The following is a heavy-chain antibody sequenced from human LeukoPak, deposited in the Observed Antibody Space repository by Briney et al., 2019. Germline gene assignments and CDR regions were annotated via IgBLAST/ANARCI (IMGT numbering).Heavy chain of an antibody. CDR2: INHSGST. V-gene: IGHV4-34*01. J-gene: IGHJ3*02. D-gene: IGHD3-16*02. Sequence: SETLSLTCAVYGGSFSGYYWSWIRQPPGKGLEWMGEINHSGSTNYNPSLKSRVTISVDTSKNQFSLKLSSVTAADTAVYYCARVPGYVWGSYRPDDAFDIWGQGTMVTVSS. CDR3: ARVPGYVWGSYRPDDAFDI. CDR1: GGSFSGYY.